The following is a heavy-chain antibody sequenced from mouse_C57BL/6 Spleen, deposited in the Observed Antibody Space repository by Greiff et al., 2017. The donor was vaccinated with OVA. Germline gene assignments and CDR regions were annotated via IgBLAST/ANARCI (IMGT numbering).Heavy chain of an antibody. CDR2: IYPGDGDT. D-gene: IGHD1-1*01. V-gene: IGHV1-82*01. Sequence: VQLQQSGPELVKPGASVKISCKASGYAFSSSWMNWVKQRPGKGLEWIGRIYPGDGDTNYNGKFKGKATLTADKSSSTAYMQLSSLTSEDSAVYFCAFIDTIVDPYLDYWGQGTTLTVSS. J-gene: IGHJ2*01. CDR1: GYAFSSSW. CDR3: AFIDTIVDPYLDY.